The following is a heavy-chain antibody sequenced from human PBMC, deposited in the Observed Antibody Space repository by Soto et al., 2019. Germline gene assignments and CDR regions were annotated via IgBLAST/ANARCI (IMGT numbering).Heavy chain of an antibody. D-gene: IGHD2-15*01. Sequence: ASVKVSCKASGYTFTSYDINWVRQATGQGLEWMGWMNPNSGNTGYAQKFQGRVTITADESTSTAYMELSSLRSEDTAVYYCARGYCSGGSCYPYYYYGMDVWGQGTTVTVSS. CDR3: ARGYCSGGSCYPYYYYGMDV. V-gene: IGHV1-8*01. CDR1: GYTFTSYD. CDR2: MNPNSGNT. J-gene: IGHJ6*02.